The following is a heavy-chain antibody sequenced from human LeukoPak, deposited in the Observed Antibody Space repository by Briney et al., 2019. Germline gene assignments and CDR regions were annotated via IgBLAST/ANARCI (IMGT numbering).Heavy chain of an antibody. J-gene: IGHJ4*02. Sequence: GGSLRLSCAASGFTFSNYAMSWVRQAPGKGLEWVSTINDRGIATYYADSVKGRFTISRDNSKNTLSLQVSSLRAEDTAIYYCAKDRSLWFGELGDYWGQGTLVTVSS. CDR2: INDRGIAT. CDR1: GFTFSNYA. V-gene: IGHV3-23*01. D-gene: IGHD3-10*01. CDR3: AKDRSLWFGELGDY.